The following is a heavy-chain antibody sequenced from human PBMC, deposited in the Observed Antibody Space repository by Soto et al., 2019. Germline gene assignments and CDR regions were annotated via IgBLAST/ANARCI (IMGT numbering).Heavy chain of an antibody. J-gene: IGHJ6*02. CDR1: GFTFSTYR. CDR3: ANRGVGLTGRVYYYYGMDV. V-gene: IGHV3-30*18. CDR2: ISYDGSNK. Sequence: QVQLVESGGGVVQSGRSLRLSCAASGFTFSTYRMHWVRQAPGKGLEWVAVISYDGSNKYYADSVKGRFTISRDNSKNTLYLQMNSLRAEDTAVYYCANRGVGLTGRVYYYYGMDVWGQGTTVTVSS. D-gene: IGHD1-20*01.